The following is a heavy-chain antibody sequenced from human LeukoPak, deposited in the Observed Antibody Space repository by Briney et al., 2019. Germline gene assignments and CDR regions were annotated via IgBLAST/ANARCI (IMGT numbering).Heavy chain of an antibody. CDR2: IKLDGSEK. CDR3: AKVAYYYDSSGPSYAFDI. CDR1: GFTFGKYW. D-gene: IGHD3-22*01. J-gene: IGHJ3*02. V-gene: IGHV3-7*03. Sequence: GGSLRLSCVASGFTFGKYWMSWVRQAPGKGLEWVANIKLDGSEKNYVDSVKGRFTISRDNTKNSLYLQMNSLRAEDTAVFYCAKVAYYYDSSGPSYAFDIWGQGTMVTVSS.